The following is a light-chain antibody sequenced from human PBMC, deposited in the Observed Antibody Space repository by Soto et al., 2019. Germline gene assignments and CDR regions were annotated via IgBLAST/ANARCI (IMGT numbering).Light chain of an antibody. CDR1: QSVGGH. J-gene: IGKJ4*01. Sequence: DIVLTQSPDSLSLSPGDRATLSCRASQSVGGHLAWYQQRPGQAPRLLIFDTSVTATGIPARFSGSGSGTDLTLTITSLEPEDSAVYYCQQRHIWPLTVGGGTKVDIK. CDR2: DTS. V-gene: IGKV3-11*01. CDR3: QQRHIWPLT.